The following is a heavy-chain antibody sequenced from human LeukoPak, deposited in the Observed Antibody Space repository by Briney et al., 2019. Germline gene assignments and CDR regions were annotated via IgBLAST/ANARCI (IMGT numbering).Heavy chain of an antibody. CDR2: VSGSGGSA. D-gene: IGHD3-16*01. J-gene: IGHJ4*02. CDR1: GLTFSSYD. CDR3: AKVTYDPRGSYFDY. Sequence: GGSLRLSCAASGLTFSSYDMSWVRQAPGKGLKWVSIVSGSGGSAYYADSVKGRFTISRDNSKNALYLQMNSLRAEDTAVYYCAKVTYDPRGSYFDYWGQGTLVTVSS. V-gene: IGHV3-23*01.